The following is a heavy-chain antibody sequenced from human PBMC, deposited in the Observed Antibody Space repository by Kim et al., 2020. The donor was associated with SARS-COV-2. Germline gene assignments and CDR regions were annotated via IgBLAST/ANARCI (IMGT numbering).Heavy chain of an antibody. CDR3: AVRLGNYGPYYYYGMDV. V-gene: IGHV3-21*01. CDR1: GFTFSSYS. Sequence: GGSLRLSCAASGFTFSSYSMNWVRQAPGKGLEWVSSISSSSSYIYYADSVKGRFTISRDNAKNSLYLQMNSLRAEDTAVYYCAVRLGNYGPYYYYGMDVWGQGTTVTVSS. D-gene: IGHD1-7*01. CDR2: ISSSSSYI. J-gene: IGHJ6*02.